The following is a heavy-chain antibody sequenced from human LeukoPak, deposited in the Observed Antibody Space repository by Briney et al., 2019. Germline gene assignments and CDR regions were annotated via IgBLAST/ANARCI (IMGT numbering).Heavy chain of an antibody. Sequence: GGSLRLSCAASGFTFSSYAMSWVRQAPGKGLEWVSAISGSGGSTYYADSVKGRFTISRDNSKNTLYLQMNSLRAEDTAVYYWAKEGKRISGKSRSGFNYGGQETLSTVPS. V-gene: IGHV3-23*01. CDR1: GFTFSSYA. D-gene: IGHD2/OR15-2a*01. CDR3: AKEGKRISGKSRSGFNY. CDR2: ISGSGGST. J-gene: IGHJ4*02.